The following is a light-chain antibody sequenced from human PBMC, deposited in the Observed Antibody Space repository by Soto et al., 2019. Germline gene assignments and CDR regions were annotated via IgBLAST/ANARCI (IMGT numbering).Light chain of an antibody. CDR2: SAS. J-gene: IGKJ1*01. Sequence: EIVITKSPPTLALSPGESVTLACRGSPNVDTNLAWYQQKAGQAPRLLIYSASTMATSFPDRFSGSGSGTEFTLTINSLESEDFAVYHCQQYNNWPPWTFGQGTKVDIK. CDR3: QQYNNWPPWT. V-gene: IGKV3-15*01. CDR1: PNVDTN.